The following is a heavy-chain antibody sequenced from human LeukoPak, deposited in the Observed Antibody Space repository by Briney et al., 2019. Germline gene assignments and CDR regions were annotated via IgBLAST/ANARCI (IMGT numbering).Heavy chain of an antibody. V-gene: IGHV4-34*01. CDR3: ASRPNSSPSFVTRQNYFDY. Sequence: KASETLSLTCAVYGGSFSGHYWSWIRQPPGKGLEWIGEINHSGSTNYNPSLKSRVTISVDTSKNQFSLKLSSVTAADTAVYYCASRPNSSPSFVTRQNYFDYWGQGTLVTVSS. J-gene: IGHJ4*02. D-gene: IGHD6-6*01. CDR1: GGSFSGHY. CDR2: INHSGST.